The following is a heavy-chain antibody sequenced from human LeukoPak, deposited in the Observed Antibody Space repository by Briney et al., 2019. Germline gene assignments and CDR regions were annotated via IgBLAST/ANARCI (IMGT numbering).Heavy chain of an antibody. CDR1: GGSISSYY. CDR3: ARDYYDSSGPRGLDY. CDR2: IYYSGST. V-gene: IGHV4-59*12. J-gene: IGHJ4*02. Sequence: KASETLSLTCTVSGGSISSYYWSWIRQPPGKGLEWIGYIYYSGSTNYNPSLKSRVTISVDTSKNQFSLKLSSVTAADTAVYYCARDYYDSSGPRGLDYWGQGTLVTVSS. D-gene: IGHD3-22*01.